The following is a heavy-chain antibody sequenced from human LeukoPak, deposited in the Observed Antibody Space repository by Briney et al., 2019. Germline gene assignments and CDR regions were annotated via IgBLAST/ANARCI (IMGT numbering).Heavy chain of an antibody. V-gene: IGHV1-18*01. CDR2: ISANNGNT. J-gene: IGHJ4*02. Sequence: ASVKVSGKASGFTFTSFGFSWVRQAPGQGLEWMGWISANNGNTNYAQKLQGRVTMTTDTSTSTAYMELRSLRSDDTAVYYCARAELLLENIVARIGTTHFDYWGQGTLVTVSS. CDR1: GFTFTSFG. CDR3: ARAELLLENIVARIGTTHFDY. D-gene: IGHD5-12*01.